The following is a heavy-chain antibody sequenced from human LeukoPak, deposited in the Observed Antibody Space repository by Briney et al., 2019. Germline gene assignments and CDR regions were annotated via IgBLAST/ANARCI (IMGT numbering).Heavy chain of an antibody. CDR1: GFTFSSLW. CDR3: ARDGGTLYFTYFDY. CDR2: IKQEGREK. D-gene: IGHD2/OR15-2a*01. Sequence: GGSLRLSCAASGFTFSSLWMSCVRQAPGEGLEWVANIKQEGREKFHRGSVEGRLTLSRHHARNSLYLQMNSLRAEDTAVYYCARDGGTLYFTYFDYWGQGTLVTVSS. J-gene: IGHJ4*02. V-gene: IGHV3-7*01.